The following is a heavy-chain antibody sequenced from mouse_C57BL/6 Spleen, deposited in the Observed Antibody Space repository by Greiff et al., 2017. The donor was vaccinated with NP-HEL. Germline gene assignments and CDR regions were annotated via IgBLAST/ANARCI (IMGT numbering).Heavy chain of an antibody. CDR3: ARGTTGYYYAMDY. CDR1: GYAFSSYW. Sequence: VQLQQSGAELVKPGASVKISCKASGYAFSSYWMNWVKQRPGTGLEWIGQIYPGDGDTNYNGKFKGKATLTADKSSSTAYMQLSSLTSEDSAVYFCARGTTGYYYAMDYWGQGTSVTVSS. CDR2: IYPGDGDT. J-gene: IGHJ4*01. V-gene: IGHV1-80*01. D-gene: IGHD2-14*01.